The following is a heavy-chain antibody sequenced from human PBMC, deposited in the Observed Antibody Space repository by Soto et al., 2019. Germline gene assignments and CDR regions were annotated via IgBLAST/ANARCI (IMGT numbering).Heavy chain of an antibody. CDR3: ARDPRSITGTTSSEDFQH. D-gene: IGHD1-20*01. CDR2: IIPILGIT. J-gene: IGHJ1*01. CDR1: GGTFSGYA. Sequence: QAQLMQSGAEVKKPGSSVKVSCKASGGTFSGYAISWVRQAPGQGLEWMGGIIPILGITNYAQKFQGRITIAADESTDTAYLDLRSLRSEDTAVCYCARDPRSITGTTSSEDFQHWGQGTLVSVSS. V-gene: IGHV1-69*01.